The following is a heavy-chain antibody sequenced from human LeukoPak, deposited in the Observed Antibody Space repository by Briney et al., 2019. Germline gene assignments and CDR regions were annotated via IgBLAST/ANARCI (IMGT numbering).Heavy chain of an antibody. CDR2: ISYDGSNK. D-gene: IGHD6-19*01. Sequence: PGRSLRLSCAASGFTFSSYAMHWVRQAPGKGLEWVAVISYDGSNKYYADSVKGRFTISRDNSKNTLYLQMNSLRAEDTAVYYCAREAVAGTSDFDYWGQGTLVTVSS. V-gene: IGHV3-30*04. CDR1: GFTFSSYA. CDR3: AREAVAGTSDFDY. J-gene: IGHJ4*02.